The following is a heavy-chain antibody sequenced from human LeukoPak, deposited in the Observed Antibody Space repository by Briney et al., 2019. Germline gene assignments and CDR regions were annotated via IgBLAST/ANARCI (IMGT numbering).Heavy chain of an antibody. CDR1: GFTVSNKY. D-gene: IGHD3-3*01. J-gene: IGHJ6*02. Sequence: PGGSLRLSCAASGFTVSNKYMTWVRQAPGKGLEWVSVIYSGAGTDYADSVKGRFTISRHNSKNTLYLQMNSLRTEDTAVYYRARMYFDFWRNISESRYGMDVWGQGTTVTVSS. CDR3: ARMYFDFWRNISESRYGMDV. CDR2: IYSGAGT. V-gene: IGHV3-53*04.